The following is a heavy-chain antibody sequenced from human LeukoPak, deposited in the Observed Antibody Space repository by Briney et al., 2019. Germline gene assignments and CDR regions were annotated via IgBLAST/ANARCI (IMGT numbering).Heavy chain of an antibody. CDR3: ARGYNWNGADAFDI. Sequence: GGSMRLSCAASGFTFSNYAMHWVRQAPGKGLEWVAVISYDGSNKYYADSVKGRFTISRDNSKNTLYLQMNSLRAEDTAVYYCARGYNWNGADAFDIWGQGTMVTVSS. D-gene: IGHD1-20*01. CDR2: ISYDGSNK. J-gene: IGHJ3*02. CDR1: GFTFSNYA. V-gene: IGHV3-30*04.